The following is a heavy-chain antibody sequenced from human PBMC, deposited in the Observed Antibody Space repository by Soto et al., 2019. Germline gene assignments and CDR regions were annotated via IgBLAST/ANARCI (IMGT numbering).Heavy chain of an antibody. Sequence: PSETLSLTCSVPGGSVRSGIYYWTWIGQPPGKGLEWIGYIYQSGTTNYNASLKSRVTISIDTSKNQFFLKLNSVTAADTPVYYCARDSSGRHDYWGQGTLVTVSS. CDR2: IYQSGTT. J-gene: IGHJ4*02. CDR1: GGSVRSGIYY. CDR3: ARDSSGRHDY. V-gene: IGHV4-61*01. D-gene: IGHD3-22*01.